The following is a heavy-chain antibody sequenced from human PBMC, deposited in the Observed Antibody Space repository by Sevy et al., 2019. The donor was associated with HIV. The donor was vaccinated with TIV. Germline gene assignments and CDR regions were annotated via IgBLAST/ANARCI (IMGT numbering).Heavy chain of an antibody. CDR1: GFTFSSYG. J-gene: IGHJ4*02. D-gene: IGHD1-1*01. CDR3: ARDRPTTGRFDY. CDR2: IWYDGSNK. Sequence: GESLKISCAASGFTFSSYGMHWVRQAPGKGLEWVAVIWYDGSNKYYADSVKGRFTISRDNSKNTLYLQMNSLRAEDTAVYYCARDRPTTGRFDYWGQGTLVTVSS. V-gene: IGHV3-33*01.